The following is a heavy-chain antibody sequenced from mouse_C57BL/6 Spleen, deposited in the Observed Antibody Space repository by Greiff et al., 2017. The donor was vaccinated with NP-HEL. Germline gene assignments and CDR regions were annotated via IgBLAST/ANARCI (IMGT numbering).Heavy chain of an antibody. V-gene: IGHV14-1*01. CDR3: TRTYGSSYWYFDV. CDR2: IDPEDGDT. CDR1: GFNIKDYY. Sequence: EVQLQQSGAELVRPGASVKLSCTASGFNIKDYYMHWVKQRPEQGLEWIGRIDPEDGDTEYAPKFQGKATMTADTSSNTAYLQLSSLTSEDTAVYYCTRTYGSSYWYFDVWGTGTTVTVSS. J-gene: IGHJ1*03. D-gene: IGHD1-1*01.